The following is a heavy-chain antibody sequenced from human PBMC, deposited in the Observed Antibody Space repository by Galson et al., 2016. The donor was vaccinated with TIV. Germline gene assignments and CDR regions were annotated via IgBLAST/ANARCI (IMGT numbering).Heavy chain of an antibody. CDR2: IKPNRGDT. CDR1: GYKFIGYH. D-gene: IGHD3-9*01. CDR3: ARGFGVLTGNYLPKDFDY. Sequence: QSGAEVKKPGSSVKVSCKASGYKFIGYHVHWVRQAPGQGLEWMGWIKPNRGDTNVAQKFRGRVTMTRDTSITTAYLELSGLRSDDTAVYYCARGFGVLTGNYLPKDFDYWGQGTLVTVSS. V-gene: IGHV1-2*02. J-gene: IGHJ4*02.